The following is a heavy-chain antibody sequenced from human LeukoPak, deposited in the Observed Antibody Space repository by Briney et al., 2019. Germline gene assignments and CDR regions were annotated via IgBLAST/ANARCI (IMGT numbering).Heavy chain of an antibody. CDR3: AREALGYCSSSSCPPSDMDV. V-gene: IGHV3-21*01. CDR1: GFTFSSYS. D-gene: IGHD2-2*01. J-gene: IGHJ6*03. Sequence: GGSLRLSCAAPGFTFSSYSMNWVRQAPGKGLEWVSSMSSRSSYIYYADSVKGRFTISRDNAKNSLFLQMNSLRAEDAAVYYCAREALGYCSSSSCPPSDMDVWGKGTTVTVSS. CDR2: MSSRSSYI.